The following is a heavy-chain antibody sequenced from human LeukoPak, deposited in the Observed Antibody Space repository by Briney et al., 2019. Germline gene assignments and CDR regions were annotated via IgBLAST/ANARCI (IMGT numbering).Heavy chain of an antibody. CDR3: ARKAPDGYCSGGSCYHDY. J-gene: IGHJ4*02. CDR2: INQDGTEK. D-gene: IGHD2-15*01. V-gene: IGHV3-7*01. CDR1: GFSFTTYW. Sequence: GGSLRLSCAASGFSFTTYWMSWVRQAPGKGLEWVANINQDGTEKYYVDSVKGRFTISRDNAKNSLYLQMNSLRVEDTAVYYCARKAPDGYCSGGSCYHDYWGQGTLVTVSS.